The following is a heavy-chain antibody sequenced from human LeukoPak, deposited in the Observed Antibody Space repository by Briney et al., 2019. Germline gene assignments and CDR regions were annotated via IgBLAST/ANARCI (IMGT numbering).Heavy chain of an antibody. CDR2: IIPIFGIA. CDR3: AREESGYSSSWGDY. D-gene: IGHD6-13*01. J-gene: IGHJ4*02. Sequence: SVKVSCKASGGTFSSYAISWVRQAPGQGLEWMGRIIPIFGIANYAQKFQGGVTITADKSTSTAYMELSSLRSEDTAVYYCAREESGYSSSWGDYWGQGTLVTVSS. V-gene: IGHV1-69*04. CDR1: GGTFSSYA.